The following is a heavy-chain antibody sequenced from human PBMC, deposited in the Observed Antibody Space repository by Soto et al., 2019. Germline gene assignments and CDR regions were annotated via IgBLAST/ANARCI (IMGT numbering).Heavy chain of an antibody. CDR2: VFNIETT. V-gene: IGHV4-39*01. D-gene: IGHD3-3*01. CDR1: GGSFSRPGSY. J-gene: IGHJ4*02. CDR3: ARHKTRFLEWLIGESLYYFDY. Sequence: SETLSLTCSITGGSFSRPGSYWGWMRQIPGRGLEWIGHVFNIETTRYTLPLRTRLTMSIDTSANLFSMNLSAVTAADTAVYYCARHKTRFLEWLIGESLYYFDYWGQGTLVTVSS.